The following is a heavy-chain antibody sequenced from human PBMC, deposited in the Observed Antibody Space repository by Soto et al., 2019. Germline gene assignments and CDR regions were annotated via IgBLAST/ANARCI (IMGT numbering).Heavy chain of an antibody. V-gene: IGHV4-31*03. CDR3: ARFLTKPKFGSGWYEDY. CDR2: IYYSGST. Sequence: QVQLQESGPGLVKPSQTLSLTCTVSGGSISSGGYYWSWIRQHPGKGLEWIGYIYYSGSTYYNPSLKSRVTISVDTSKTQFSLKLSSVTAADTAVYYCARFLTKPKFGSGWYEDYWGQGTLVTVSS. D-gene: IGHD6-19*01. CDR1: GGSISSGGYY. J-gene: IGHJ4*02.